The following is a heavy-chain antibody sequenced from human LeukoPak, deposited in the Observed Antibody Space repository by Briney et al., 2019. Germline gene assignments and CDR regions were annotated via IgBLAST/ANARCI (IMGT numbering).Heavy chain of an antibody. CDR3: ARDRTAVVVAATFRCDY. CDR2: INPSSGGK. J-gene: IGHJ4*02. V-gene: IGHV1-2*02. D-gene: IGHD2-15*01. CDR1: GYTFTGYY. Sequence: ASVKVSCKASGYTFTGYYMHWVRQPPGQGREWMGSINPSSGGKNYAKKFQGRVTMTRDTSISTAYMELSRLRSDDTAVYYCARDRTAVVVAATFRCDYWGQGTLVTVSS.